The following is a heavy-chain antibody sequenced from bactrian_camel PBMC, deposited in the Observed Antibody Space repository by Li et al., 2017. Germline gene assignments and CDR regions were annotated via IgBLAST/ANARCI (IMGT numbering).Heavy chain of an antibody. V-gene: IGHV3S1*01. CDR3: VKDPLYYSDYQTFPT. Sequence: HVQLVESGGDLVQPGGSLRLSCAASGFPFGSYWMYWVRQTPEKGLEWVSTISSGGSKTYYADSVKGRFTISRDNAKNILYLRLNSLKTEDTAMYYCVKDPLYYSDYQTFPTWGQGTQVTVS. D-gene: IGHD4*01. CDR1: GFPFGSYW. CDR2: ISSGGSKT. J-gene: IGHJ4*01.